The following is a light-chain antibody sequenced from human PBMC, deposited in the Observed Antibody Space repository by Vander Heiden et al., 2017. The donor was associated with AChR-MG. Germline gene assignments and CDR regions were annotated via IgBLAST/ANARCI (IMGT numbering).Light chain of an antibody. V-gene: IGLV3-21*02. J-gene: IGLJ3*02. Sequence: SYVLTQPPSVSVAPGQTARITCGGNKIGSRSVHWYQLKPGQAPVLVVYDDRDRPSGIPERFSGSNSGNTATLTISRVEVGDEAGYYCQVWESPSDQRVLGGGTKLTVL. CDR1: KIGSRS. CDR2: DDR. CDR3: QVWESPSDQRV.